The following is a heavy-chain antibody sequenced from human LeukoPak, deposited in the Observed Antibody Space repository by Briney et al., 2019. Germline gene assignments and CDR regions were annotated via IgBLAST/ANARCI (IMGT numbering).Heavy chain of an antibody. CDR2: MSPNSGNT. J-gene: IGHJ6*03. Sequence: ASVKVSCKASGYTFTGYYMHWVRQATGQGLEWMGWMSPNSGNTGYAQKFQGRVTITRNTSISTAYMELSSLRSEDTAVYYCARAATYSSSSRRAYYYYYMDVWGKGTTVTVSS. D-gene: IGHD6-6*01. V-gene: IGHV1-8*03. CDR3: ARAATYSSSSRRAYYYYYMDV. CDR1: GYTFTGYY.